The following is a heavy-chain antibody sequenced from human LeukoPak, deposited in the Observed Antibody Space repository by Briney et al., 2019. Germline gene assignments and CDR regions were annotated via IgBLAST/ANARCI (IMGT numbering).Heavy chain of an antibody. D-gene: IGHD3-22*01. J-gene: IGHJ4*02. CDR3: TRAPPGMTMMTDY. V-gene: IGHV1-18*01. CDR2: VSTNDGNT. Sequence: GASVRLSCKVSGYTFTNYHIAWVRQAPGQGRESLGWVSTNDGNTVYAQRLQGRVTMTTDTSTSVAYMELRSLTSDDTAVYYCTRAPPGMTMMTDYWGQGTLVTVSS. CDR1: GYTFTNYH.